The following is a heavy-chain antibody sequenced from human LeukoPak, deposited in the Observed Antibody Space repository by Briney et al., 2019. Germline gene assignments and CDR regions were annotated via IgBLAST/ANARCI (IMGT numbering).Heavy chain of an antibody. CDR1: GFNFRSYG. D-gene: IGHD3-22*01. CDR3: AKDRAYYYDSSGYSDAFDI. J-gene: IGHJ3*02. V-gene: IGHV3-23*01. Sequence: GGSLRLSCATSGFNFRSYGMNWVRQAPGKGLEWVSAISGSGGSTYYADSVKGRFTISRDNSKNTLYLQMNSLRAEDTAVYYCAKDRAYYYDSSGYSDAFDIWGQGTMVTVSS. CDR2: ISGSGGST.